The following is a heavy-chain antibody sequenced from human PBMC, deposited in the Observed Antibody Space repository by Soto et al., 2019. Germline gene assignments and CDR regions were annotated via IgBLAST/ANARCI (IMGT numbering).Heavy chain of an antibody. D-gene: IGHD3-9*01. Sequence: ASVNFSCKASAYTFTSNDIHWARQPRGQSPESLGRFNVDDGNTDYSRNCECRVTRTGDASADTVYMELSSLRPEDTAVYFCARDLVFDILTGYSYYYYYAMDVWGQGTTVTVSS. CDR1: AYTFTSND. CDR2: FNVDDGNT. CDR3: ARDLVFDILTGYSYYYYYAMDV. V-gene: IGHV1-3*01. J-gene: IGHJ6*02.